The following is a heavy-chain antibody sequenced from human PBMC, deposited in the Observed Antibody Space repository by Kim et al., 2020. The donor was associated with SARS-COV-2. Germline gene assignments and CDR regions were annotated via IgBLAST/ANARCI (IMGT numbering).Heavy chain of an antibody. CDR2: ISYDGSNK. Sequence: GGSLRLSCAASGFTFSSYAMHWVRQAPGKGLEWVAVISYDGSNKYYADSVKGRFTISRDNSKNTLYLQMNSLRAEDTAVYYCAKEITVTTPYYYGMDVWG. J-gene: IGHJ6*01. CDR1: GFTFSSYA. D-gene: IGHD4-17*01. V-gene: IGHV3-30-3*01. CDR3: AKEITVTTPYYYGMDV.